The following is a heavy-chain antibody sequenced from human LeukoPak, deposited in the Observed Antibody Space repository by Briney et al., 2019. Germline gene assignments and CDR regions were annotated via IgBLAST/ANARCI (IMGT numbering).Heavy chain of an antibody. CDR3: ARARNRIAVAGRRDY. D-gene: IGHD6-19*01. Sequence: PSETLSLTCAVYGGSFSGYYCSWIRQPPGKGLEWIGEINHSGSTNYNPSLKSRVTISVDTSKNQFSLKLSSVTAADTAVYYCARARNRIAVAGRRDYWGQGTLVSVSS. J-gene: IGHJ4*02. CDR2: INHSGST. V-gene: IGHV4-34*01. CDR1: GGSFSGYY.